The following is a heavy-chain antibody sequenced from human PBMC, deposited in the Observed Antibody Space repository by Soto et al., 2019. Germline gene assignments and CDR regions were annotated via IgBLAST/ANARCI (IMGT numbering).Heavy chain of an antibody. V-gene: IGHV4-31*03. J-gene: IGHJ4*02. D-gene: IGHD3-16*02. Sequence: QVQLQESGPGLVKPSQTLSLTCTVSGGSISSGGYYWSWIRQHPGKGLEWIGYIYYSGSTSYNPGLQRRLTRLGSASKYPFPLKLRSVTASDTAVYYCAGGVIRGGPGTLVTVSS. CDR1: GGSISSGGYY. CDR3: AGGVIR. CDR2: IYYSGST.